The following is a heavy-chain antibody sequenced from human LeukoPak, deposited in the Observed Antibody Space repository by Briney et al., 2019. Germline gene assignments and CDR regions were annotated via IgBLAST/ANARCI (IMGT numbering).Heavy chain of an antibody. J-gene: IGHJ4*02. CDR3: ARVKRGWLQLRGYFDY. Sequence: SQSLSLTCAVSGGSISSGGYSWSWIRQPPGKGLEWIGEINHSGSTNYNPSLKSRVTISVDTSKNQFSLKLSSVTAADTAVYYCARVKRGWLQLRGYFDYWGQGTLVTVSS. CDR2: INHSGST. CDR1: GGSISSGGYS. V-gene: IGHV4-30-2*01. D-gene: IGHD5-24*01.